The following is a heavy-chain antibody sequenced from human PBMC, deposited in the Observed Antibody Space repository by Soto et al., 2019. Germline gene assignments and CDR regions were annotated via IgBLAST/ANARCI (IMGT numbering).Heavy chain of an antibody. Sequence: SETLSLTCAVYGGSCSGYYWSWIRQNPGKGLEWIGEINHSGSTNYNPSLKSRVTISVDTSKNQFSLKLSSVTAADTAVYYCARGRGYSYGRVSTNYYYYYYMDVWGKGTTVTVSS. CDR3: ARGRGYSYGRVSTNYYYYYYMDV. J-gene: IGHJ6*03. CDR2: INHSGST. CDR1: GGSCSGYY. V-gene: IGHV4-34*01. D-gene: IGHD5-18*01.